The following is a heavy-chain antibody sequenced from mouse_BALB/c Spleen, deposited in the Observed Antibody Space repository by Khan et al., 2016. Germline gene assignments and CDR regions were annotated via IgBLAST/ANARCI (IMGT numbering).Heavy chain of an antibody. J-gene: IGHJ3*01. CDR1: GYSITSDYA. V-gene: IGHV3-2*02. D-gene: IGHD2-4*01. Sequence: VQLKESGPGLVKPSQSLSLTCTVTGYSITSDYAWNWIRQFPGNKLEWMGYISYSGSTSYNPSLKSRISITRDTSKNQFFLQLNSVTTEDTATYYCARKGYYEAWFAYWGQGTLVTVSA. CDR2: ISYSGST. CDR3: ARKGYYEAWFAY.